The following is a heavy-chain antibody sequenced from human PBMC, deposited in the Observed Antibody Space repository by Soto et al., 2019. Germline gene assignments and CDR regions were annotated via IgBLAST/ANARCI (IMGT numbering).Heavy chain of an antibody. CDR2: IIPIFGTA. D-gene: IGHD2-15*01. CDR3: ATRPYCSGGSCYPYYYYGMDV. Sequence: QVQLVQSGAEVKKPGSSVKVSCKASGGTFSSYAISWVRQAPGQGLEWMGGIIPIFGTANYAHKFQGRVTITADESTSTAYMELSSLRSEDTAVYYCATRPYCSGGSCYPYYYYGMDVWGQGTTVTVSS. V-gene: IGHV1-69*01. J-gene: IGHJ6*02. CDR1: GGTFSSYA.